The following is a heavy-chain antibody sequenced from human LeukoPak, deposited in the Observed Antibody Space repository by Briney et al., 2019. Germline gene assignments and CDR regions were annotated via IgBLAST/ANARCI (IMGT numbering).Heavy chain of an antibody. Sequence: GGSLRLSCAASGFTFSTYYMSWVRQAPGKGLEWVANIKPDGSEGYYVDSVKGRFTTSRDNAKNSLYPQMNSLRAEDTAVYYCARYRYCSSANCYGDYWGQGTLVTVSS. V-gene: IGHV3-7*03. CDR2: IKPDGSEG. CDR3: ARYRYCSSANCYGDY. CDR1: GFTFSTYY. J-gene: IGHJ4*02. D-gene: IGHD2-2*01.